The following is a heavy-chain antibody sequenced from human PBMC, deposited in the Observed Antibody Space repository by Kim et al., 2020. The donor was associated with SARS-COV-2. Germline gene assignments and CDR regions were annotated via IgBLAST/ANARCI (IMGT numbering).Heavy chain of an antibody. CDR1: GGSISSYY. Sequence: TLSLTCTVSGGSISSYYWSWIRQPPGKGLEWIGYIYYSGSTYYNPSLKSRVTISVDTSKNQFSLKLSSVTAADTAVYYCARDPRGWLQPTAYWYFDLW. J-gene: IGHJ2*01. V-gene: IGHV4-59*01. D-gene: IGHD5-12*01. CDR2: IYYSGST. CDR3: ARDPRGWLQPTAYWYFDL.